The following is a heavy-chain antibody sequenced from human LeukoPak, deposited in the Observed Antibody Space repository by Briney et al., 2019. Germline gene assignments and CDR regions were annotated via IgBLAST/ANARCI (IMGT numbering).Heavy chain of an antibody. CDR3: AKDVSAAKNYYYYMDV. J-gene: IGHJ6*03. V-gene: IGHV3-30*04. D-gene: IGHD2-15*01. CDR2: ISYDGSNK. Sequence: QPGGSLRLSCAASGFTFSSYAMHWVRQAPGKGLEWVAVISYDGSNKYYADSVKGRFTISRDNSKNTLYLQMNSLRAEDTAVYYCAKDVSAAKNYYYYMDVWGKGTTVTISS. CDR1: GFTFSSYA.